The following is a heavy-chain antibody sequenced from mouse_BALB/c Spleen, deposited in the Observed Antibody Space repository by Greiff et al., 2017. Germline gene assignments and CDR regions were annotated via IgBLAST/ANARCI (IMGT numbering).Heavy chain of an antibody. D-gene: IGHD1-1*01. V-gene: IGHV5-6*01. Sequence: EVKLMESGGDLVKPGGSLKLSCAASGFTFSSYGMSWVRQTPDKRLEWVATISSGGSYTYYPDSVKGRFTISRDNAKNTLYLQMSSLKSEDTAMYYCARLAYGSSPYAMDYWGQGTSVTVSS. CDR1: GFTFSSYG. CDR2: ISSGGSYT. J-gene: IGHJ4*01. CDR3: ARLAYGSSPYAMDY.